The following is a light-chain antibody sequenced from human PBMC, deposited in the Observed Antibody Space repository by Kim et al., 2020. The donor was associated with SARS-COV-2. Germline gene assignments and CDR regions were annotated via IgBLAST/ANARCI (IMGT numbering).Light chain of an antibody. CDR2: GVN. V-gene: IGLV2-14*03. Sequence: QSALTQPASVSGSPGQSITISCTGTSSDLNASNYVSWYRQHPGKAPKLLIYGVNNRPSGFSNRFSGSKSGNTASLTISGLQAEDEADYYCSSYTSGTTFNVFGTGTKVTVL. J-gene: IGLJ1*01. CDR1: SSDLNASNY. CDR3: SSYTSGTTFNV.